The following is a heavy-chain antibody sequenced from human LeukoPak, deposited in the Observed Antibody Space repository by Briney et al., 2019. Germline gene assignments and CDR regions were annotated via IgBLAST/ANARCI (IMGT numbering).Heavy chain of an antibody. CDR3: ARGRSRSNPTIAVAGTRGSFFDY. CDR2: INHSGST. CDR1: GGSFSGYY. Sequence: SETLSLTCAVYGGSFSGYYWSWIRQPPGKGLEWIGEINHSGSTNYNPSLKSRVTISVDTSKNQFSLKLSSVTAADTAVYYCARGRSRSNPTIAVAGTRGSFFDYWGQGTLVTVSS. V-gene: IGHV4-34*01. D-gene: IGHD6-19*01. J-gene: IGHJ4*02.